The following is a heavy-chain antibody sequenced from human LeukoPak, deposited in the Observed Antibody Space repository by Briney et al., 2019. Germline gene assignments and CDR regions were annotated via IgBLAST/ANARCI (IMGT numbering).Heavy chain of an antibody. V-gene: IGHV4-59*08. CDR3: ARWDDSAWGFGN. D-gene: IGHD6-19*01. CDR2: ISHSGTT. J-gene: IGHJ4*02. Sequence: PSETLSLTCAVYGGSYSGYYWSWIRQSPGKGLVWVGYISHSGTTSYNSSFKSRVTISVDTSKNQLSLKLTSVTAADTAVYYCARWDDSAWGFGNWGPGTLVTVSS. CDR1: GGSYSGYY.